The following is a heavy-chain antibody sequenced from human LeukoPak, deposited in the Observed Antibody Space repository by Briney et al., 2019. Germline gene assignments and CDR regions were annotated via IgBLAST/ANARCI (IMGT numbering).Heavy chain of an antibody. CDR3: ARVPYYDFQADAFDI. J-gene: IGHJ3*02. CDR1: GGSISSSSHY. V-gene: IGHV4-39*01. CDR2: IYNSGSA. D-gene: IGHD3-3*01. Sequence: SETLSLTCTVSGGSISSSSHYWGWIRQPPGKGLEWIGNIYNSGSAYYNPSLRSRATISVDTSKNQFSLKLNSVTPEDTAVYYCARVPYYDFQADAFDIWGQGTMVTVSS.